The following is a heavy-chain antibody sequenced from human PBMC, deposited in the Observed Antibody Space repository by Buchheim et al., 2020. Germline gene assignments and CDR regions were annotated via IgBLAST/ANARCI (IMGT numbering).Heavy chain of an antibody. Sequence: EVQLVESGGGLVQPGGSLRLSCAASGFTFSSYWMSWVRQAQGKGLEWVANIKQDGSEKYYLDSVKGRLTISRDNAKNSLYWQMNSLRAEDTAVYYCARDMPRSVYYYYGMDVWGQGTT. CDR3: ARDMPRSVYYYYGMDV. V-gene: IGHV3-7*01. CDR1: GFTFSSYW. CDR2: IKQDGSEK. J-gene: IGHJ6*02. D-gene: IGHD2-2*01.